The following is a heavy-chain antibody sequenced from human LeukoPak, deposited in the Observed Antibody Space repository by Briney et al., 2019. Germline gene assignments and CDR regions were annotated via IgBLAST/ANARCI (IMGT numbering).Heavy chain of an antibody. D-gene: IGHD6-19*01. Sequence: PGGSLRLSCAASGFTFSSYAMSWVRQAPGKGLEWVSAISGSGGSTYYADSVKGRFTISRDNSKNTLYLQMNSLGAEDTAVYCCASSLYSSGWYYFDYWGQGTLVTVSS. V-gene: IGHV3-23*01. CDR1: GFTFSSYA. CDR3: ASSLYSSGWYYFDY. J-gene: IGHJ4*02. CDR2: ISGSGGST.